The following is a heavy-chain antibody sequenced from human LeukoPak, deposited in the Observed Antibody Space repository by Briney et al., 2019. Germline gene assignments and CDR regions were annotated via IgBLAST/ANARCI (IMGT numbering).Heavy chain of an antibody. D-gene: IGHD4-11*01. J-gene: IGHJ4*02. CDR3: AREGATDYYFDP. V-gene: IGHV1-69*04. Sequence: SVKVSCKASGGTFSSYAISWVRQAPGQGLEWMGRIIPILGIANYAQKFQGRVTITADKSTSTAYMELRSLRSDDTAVYYCAREGATDYYFDPWGQGTLVTVSS. CDR1: GGTFSSYA. CDR2: IIPILGIA.